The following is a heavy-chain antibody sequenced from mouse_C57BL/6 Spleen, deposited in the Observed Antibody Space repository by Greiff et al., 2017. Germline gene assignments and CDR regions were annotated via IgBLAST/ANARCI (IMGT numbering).Heavy chain of an antibody. CDR3: ATLITTVVAPGWFAY. V-gene: IGHV1-74*01. D-gene: IGHD1-1*01. CDR2: IHPSDSDT. CDR1: GYTFTSYW. Sequence: QVQLQQPGAELVKPGASVKVSCKASGYTFTSYWMHWVKQRPGQGLEWIGRIHPSDSDTNYNQKFKGKATLTVDKSSSTAYMQLSSLTSEDSAVYYGATLITTVVAPGWFAYWGQGTLVTVSA. J-gene: IGHJ3*01.